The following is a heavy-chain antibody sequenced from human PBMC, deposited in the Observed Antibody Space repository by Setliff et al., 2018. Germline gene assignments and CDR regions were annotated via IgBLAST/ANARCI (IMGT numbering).Heavy chain of an antibody. CDR3: SRLVRFCTRTSCQRLSGGEF. J-gene: IGHJ4*02. V-gene: IGHV1-18*01. D-gene: IGHD2-8*01. Sequence: SCKTSGYSFNGYGIAWVRQAPGQGLEWMGWISPHTGNTYYTPNLHGRLTLTTDTSTSTAYMELRSLGSDDTAVYFCSRLVRFCTRTSCQRLSGGEFWGQGTLVTVSS. CDR1: GYSFNGYG. CDR2: ISPHTGNT.